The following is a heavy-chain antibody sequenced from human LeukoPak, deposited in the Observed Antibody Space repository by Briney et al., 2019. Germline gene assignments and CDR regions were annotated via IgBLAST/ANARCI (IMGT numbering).Heavy chain of an antibody. CDR1: GYSINSGFY. CDR3: ARGSGFDAFDI. D-gene: IGHD3-10*01. Sequence: SETLSLTCAVSGYSINSGFYWGWIRQPPGKGLEWIGRIYHSGSTYYNPSLKSRVTMSVDTSKNQFSLKLSSVTAADTAVYYCARGSGFDAFDIWGQGTMVTVSS. CDR2: IYHSGST. V-gene: IGHV4-38-2*01. J-gene: IGHJ3*02.